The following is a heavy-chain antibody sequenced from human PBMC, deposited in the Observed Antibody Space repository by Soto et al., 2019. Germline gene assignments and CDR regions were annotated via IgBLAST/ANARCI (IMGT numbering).Heavy chain of an antibody. CDR3: AKRALGFSYYFDY. CDR2: IGVDGGNI. D-gene: IGHD3-16*01. V-gene: IGHV3-23*01. Sequence: GGSLRLSCAASGFTFTSYAMAWVRQAPGKGLEWVSDIGVDGGNIKYVDSMRGRFIISRDNSQNTLYLQMNSLRAEDTAVYYCAKRALGFSYYFDYWGQGTLVTVSS. CDR1: GFTFTSYA. J-gene: IGHJ4*02.